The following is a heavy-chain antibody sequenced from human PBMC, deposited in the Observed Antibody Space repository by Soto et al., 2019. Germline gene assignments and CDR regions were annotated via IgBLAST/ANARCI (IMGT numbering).Heavy chain of an antibody. V-gene: IGHV3-23*01. CDR2: LSGSGSGS. J-gene: IGHJ1*01. D-gene: IGHD3-22*01. Sequence: GGSLRLSCAASGFTFSRYAMNWVRQAPGKGLEWVSTLSGSGSGSYYPDSLRGRFTISRDNSKNTLYLQMNNLRAEETAVYYCAKAPIALDGSGYYFASFADWGHGTRVTVSS. CDR3: AKAPIALDGSGYYFASFAD. CDR1: GFTFSRYA.